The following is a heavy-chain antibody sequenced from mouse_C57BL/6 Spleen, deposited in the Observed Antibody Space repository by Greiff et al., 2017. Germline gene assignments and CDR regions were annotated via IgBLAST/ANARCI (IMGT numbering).Heavy chain of an antibody. D-gene: IGHD1-1*01. CDR3: ARWGSRGWFAY. Sequence: EVQLQQSGPELVKPGASVKISCKASGYTFTDYYMNWVKQSHGKSLEWIGDINPNNGGTSYNQKFKGKATLTVDKSSSTAYMELRSLTSEDSAVYYCARWGSRGWFAYWGQGTLVTVSA. J-gene: IGHJ3*01. CDR1: GYTFTDYY. V-gene: IGHV1-26*01. CDR2: INPNNGGT.